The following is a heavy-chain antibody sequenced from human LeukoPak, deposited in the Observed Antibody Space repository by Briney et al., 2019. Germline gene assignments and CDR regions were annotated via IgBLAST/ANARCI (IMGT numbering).Heavy chain of an antibody. CDR3: ARDRAAGSDWLDP. V-gene: IGHV4-59*01. CDR1: GGSIGLYH. J-gene: IGHJ5*02. Sequence: SETPSLTCTVSGGSIGLYHWTWIRQPPGKGLEWIGYVYYNGSTKYNLSLKSRVTISIDTPKNQFSLKLSSLTAADSAVYYCARDRAAGSDWLDPWGQGTLVTVSS. D-gene: IGHD3-10*01. CDR2: VYYNGST.